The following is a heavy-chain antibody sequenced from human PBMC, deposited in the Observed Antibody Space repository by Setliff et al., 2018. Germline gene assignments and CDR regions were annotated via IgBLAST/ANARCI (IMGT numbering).Heavy chain of an antibody. Sequence: GASVKVSCKASGYTFRNYAFAWVRQAPGQGLEWVGWTSVYTGDTNYAQKFQGRVTLTTDTSTSTAYMELRSLTSDDSAFYYCARAPSVELVTIRTNSWFTYWGQGTLVTVSS. D-gene: IGHD5-18*01. V-gene: IGHV1-18*01. J-gene: IGHJ4*02. CDR2: TSVYTGDT. CDR3: ARAPSVELVTIRTNSWFTY. CDR1: GYTFRNYA.